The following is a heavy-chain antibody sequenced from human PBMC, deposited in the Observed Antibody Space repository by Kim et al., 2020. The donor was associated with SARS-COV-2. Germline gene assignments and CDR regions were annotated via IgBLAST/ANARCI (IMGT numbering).Heavy chain of an antibody. CDR3: ARSTDYYDSSGYYRIPFDY. D-gene: IGHD3-22*01. Sequence: GGSLRLSCAASGFTFSDYYMSWIRQAPGKGLEWVSYISSSSSYTNYADSVKGRFTISRDNAKNSLYLQMNSLRAEDTAVYYCARSTDYYDSSGYYRIPFDYWGQGTLVTVSS. CDR1: GFTFSDYY. CDR2: ISSSSSYT. V-gene: IGHV3-11*06. J-gene: IGHJ4*02.